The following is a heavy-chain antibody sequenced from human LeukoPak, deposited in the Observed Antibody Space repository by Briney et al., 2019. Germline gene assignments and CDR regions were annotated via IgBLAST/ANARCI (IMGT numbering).Heavy chain of an antibody. D-gene: IGHD3-10*01. CDR3: ASSGAGSGSYYLDAFNY. Sequence: GGSLRLSCAASGFTFSSYSMHWVRQAPGKGLEWVAVIWYDGSNKYYADSVKGRFTISRDNSKNTLYLQMNSLRAEDTAVYYCASSGAGSGSYYLDAFNYWGQGTLVTVSS. J-gene: IGHJ4*02. CDR2: IWYDGSNK. V-gene: IGHV3-33*01. CDR1: GFTFSSYS.